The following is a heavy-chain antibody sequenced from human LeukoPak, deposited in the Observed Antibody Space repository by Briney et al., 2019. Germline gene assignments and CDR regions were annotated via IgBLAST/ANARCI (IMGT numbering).Heavy chain of an antibody. CDR3: AKDVKWNDDPLDY. CDR1: GFTFSSYA. J-gene: IGHJ4*02. V-gene: IGHV3-30*04. D-gene: IGHD1-1*01. CDR2: ISYDGSNK. Sequence: GGSLRLSCAASGFTFSSYAMHWVRQAPGKGLEWVAVISYDGSNKYYADSVKGRFTISRDNSKNTLYLQMKSLRAEDTAVYYCAKDVKWNDDPLDYWGQGTLVTVSS.